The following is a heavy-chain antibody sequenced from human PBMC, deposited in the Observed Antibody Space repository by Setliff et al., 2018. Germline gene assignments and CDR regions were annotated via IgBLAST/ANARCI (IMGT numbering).Heavy chain of an antibody. J-gene: IGHJ4*01. D-gene: IGHD3-22*01. Sequence: SETLSLTCAVSGYSISSGYYWGWIRQPPGKGLEWIGSIYHSGSTYYNPSLKSRVTISVDTSKNQFSLKLSSVTAADTAVYYCARGETYYYDSSGYEGKYYFD. CDR2: IYHSGST. CDR3: ARGETYYYDSSGYEGKYYFD. V-gene: IGHV4-38-2*01. CDR1: GYSISSGYY.